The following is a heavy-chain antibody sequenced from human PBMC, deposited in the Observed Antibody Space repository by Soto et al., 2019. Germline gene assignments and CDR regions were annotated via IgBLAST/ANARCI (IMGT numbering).Heavy chain of an antibody. CDR2: IIPIFGTA. J-gene: IGHJ2*01. D-gene: IGHD5-12*01. CDR1: GGSFRSYA. V-gene: IGHV1-69*13. CDR3: ASLGDGYNSRWYFDL. Sequence: GTSVKLSCEACGGSFRSYAISWVRQAPRQGLEWMGGIIPIFGTANYAQKFQGRVTITADESTSTAYMELSSLRSEDTAVYYCASLGDGYNSRWYFDLWGRGTLVTVS.